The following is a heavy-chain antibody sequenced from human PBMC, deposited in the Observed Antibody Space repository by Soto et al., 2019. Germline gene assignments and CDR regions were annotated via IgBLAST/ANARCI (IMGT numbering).Heavy chain of an antibody. CDR2: IYSGGTT. CDR3: ARGGSGSDWDYYGMDV. CDR1: ALTASKNY. Sequence: EVQLVESGGGWVQPGGSLRLSCAGSALTASKNYMSWVRRPPGKGLEWVSVIYSGGTTYYADSVKDRFSISRDNSKSTLYLQMDNLRAGDTAVYYCARGGSGSDWDYYGMDVWGQGTTVTVSS. J-gene: IGHJ6*02. D-gene: IGHD3-10*01. V-gene: IGHV3-66*01.